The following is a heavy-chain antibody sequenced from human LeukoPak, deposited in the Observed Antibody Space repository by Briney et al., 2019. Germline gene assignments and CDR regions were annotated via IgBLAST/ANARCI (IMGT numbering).Heavy chain of an antibody. CDR1: GFTFSTYW. CDR2: IKEDGSEK. J-gene: IGHJ5*02. V-gene: IGHV3-7*01. Sequence: GGSLRLSCAASGFTFSTYWTSWVRQAPGKGLEWVANIKEDGSEKYYVDSVKGRFTISRDNAKNSLYLQMNSLRAEDTAVYYCARGSDWFDPWGQGTLVTVSS. CDR3: ARGSDWFDP.